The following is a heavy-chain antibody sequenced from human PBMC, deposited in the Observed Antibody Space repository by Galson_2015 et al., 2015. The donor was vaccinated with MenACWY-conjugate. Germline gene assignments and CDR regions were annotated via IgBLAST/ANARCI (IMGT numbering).Heavy chain of an antibody. CDR1: GFTFTGYE. Sequence: SLRLSCAASGFTFTGYESNWVRQAPGKGLEWLSYISKSGSPIYYADSVKGRFTISRDNIKKSLFLEMNSLRAGDTGVCYCARVGTWIHQYFYYMDVWGKGTTVTVSS. J-gene: IGHJ6*03. CDR2: ISKSGSPI. CDR3: ARVGTWIHQYFYYMDV. V-gene: IGHV3-48*03. D-gene: IGHD5-18*01.